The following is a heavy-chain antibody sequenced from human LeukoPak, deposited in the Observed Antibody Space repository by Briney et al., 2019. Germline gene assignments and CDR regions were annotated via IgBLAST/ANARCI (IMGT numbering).Heavy chain of an antibody. V-gene: IGHV4-4*09. CDR2: IHTSGST. Sequence: SETLSLTCTVSGGSISSYYWSWIRQPPGKGLEWIGYIHTSGSTNYNPSLKSRVTISVDTSKNQFSLKLSSVTAADTAVYYCARQTRVYDFWSGYYGGYFDYWGQGTLVTVSS. CDR3: ARQTRVYDFWSGYYGGYFDY. D-gene: IGHD3/OR15-3a*01. CDR1: GGSISSYY. J-gene: IGHJ4*02.